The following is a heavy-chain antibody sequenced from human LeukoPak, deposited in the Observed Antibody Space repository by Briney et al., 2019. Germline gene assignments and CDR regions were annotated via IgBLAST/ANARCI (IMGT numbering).Heavy chain of an antibody. V-gene: IGHV4-34*01. J-gene: IGHJ5*02. CDR3: ARGPRLPPYYDFWSGYTTTGSDP. Sequence: SETLSLTCAVYGGSFSGYYWSWIRQPPGKGLEWIGEINHSGSTNYNPSLKSRVTISVDTSKNQFSLKLSSVTAADTAVYYCARGPRLPPYYDFWSGYTTTGSDPWGQGTLVTVSS. CDR2: INHSGST. D-gene: IGHD3-3*01. CDR1: GGSFSGYY.